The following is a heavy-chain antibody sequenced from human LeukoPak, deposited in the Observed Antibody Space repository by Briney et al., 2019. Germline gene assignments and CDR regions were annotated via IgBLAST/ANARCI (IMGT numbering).Heavy chain of an antibody. CDR2: ISWNSGSI. CDR3: AKDLGIVLMVYALDY. J-gene: IGHJ4*02. Sequence: GRSLRLSCAASGFTFDDYAMHWVRQAPGKGLEWVSGISWNSGSIGYADSVKGRFTISRDNAKNSLYLQMNSLRAEDTALYYRAKDLGIVLMVYALDYWGQGTLVTVSS. D-gene: IGHD2-8*01. CDR1: GFTFDDYA. V-gene: IGHV3-9*01.